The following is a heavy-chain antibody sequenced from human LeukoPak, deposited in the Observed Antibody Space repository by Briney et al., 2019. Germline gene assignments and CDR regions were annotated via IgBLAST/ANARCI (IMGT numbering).Heavy chain of an antibody. V-gene: IGHV4-39*01. CDR1: GGXISSSSYY. CDR3: ARQEVAGSRYYYYGMDV. CDR2: IYYSGST. Sequence: SETLSLTCTVSGGXISSSSYYWGWIRQPPGKGLEWIGSIYYSGSTYYNPSLKSRVTISVDTSKNQFSLKLSSVTAADTAVYYCARQEVAGSRYYYYGMDVWGQGTTVTVSS. J-gene: IGHJ6*02. D-gene: IGHD6-19*01.